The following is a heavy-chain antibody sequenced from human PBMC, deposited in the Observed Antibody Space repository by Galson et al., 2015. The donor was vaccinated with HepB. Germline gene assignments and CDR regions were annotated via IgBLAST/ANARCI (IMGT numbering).Heavy chain of an antibody. D-gene: IGHD4-17*01. V-gene: IGHV2-70*11. CDR2: IDWDDDK. CDR3: ARIYYGDSTYYYYGMDV. J-gene: IGHJ6*02. CDR1: GFSLSTSGMC. Sequence: PALVKHTQTVTLTCTFSGFSLSTSGMCVSWIRQPPGKALEWLARIDWDDDKYYSTSLKTRLTISKDTSKNQVVLTMTNMDPVDTATYYCARIYYGDSTYYYYGMDVWGQGTTVTVSS.